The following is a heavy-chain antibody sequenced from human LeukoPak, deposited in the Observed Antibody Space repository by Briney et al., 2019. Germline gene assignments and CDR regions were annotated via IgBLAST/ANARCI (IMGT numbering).Heavy chain of an antibody. D-gene: IGHD2-15*01. V-gene: IGHV4-59*08. CDR3: ARYWGSGGWFDY. J-gene: IGHJ4*02. CDR1: GGSISSDY. Sequence: SETLSLTCAVSGGSISSDYWSWIRQPPGKGLEWIGYISYSGSTNYNPSLKSRLTISLDTSKNQFSLKLSSVTAADTAVYYCARYWGSGGWFDYWGQGTLVTVSS. CDR2: ISYSGST.